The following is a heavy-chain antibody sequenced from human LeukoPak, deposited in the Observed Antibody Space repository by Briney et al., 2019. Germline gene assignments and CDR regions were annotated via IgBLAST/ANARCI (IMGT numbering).Heavy chain of an antibody. Sequence: PSVTLSCKASGYTFSSYYMHWVRLAPGQGLEWVGLINPTGDSTNYAQNFRGRVTMTRDTSTSTVYMDLSSLRSEDTAVYYCAREASGGYFDYRGEGSLGTVSS. J-gene: IGHJ4*02. CDR1: GYTFSSYY. CDR3: AREASGGYFDY. V-gene: IGHV1-46*01. D-gene: IGHD4-23*01. CDR2: INPTGDST.